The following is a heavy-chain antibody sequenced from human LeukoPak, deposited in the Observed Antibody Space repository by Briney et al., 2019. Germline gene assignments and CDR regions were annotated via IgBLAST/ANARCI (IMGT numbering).Heavy chain of an antibody. D-gene: IGHD3-3*01. V-gene: IGHV1-18*01. CDR2: ISAYNGNT. CDR1: GYTFTSYG. CDR3: ARDGTIFGVVTD. Sequence: ASVKVSCKASGYTFTSYGISWVRQAPGQGLERMGWISAYNGNTNYAQKLQGRVTMTTDTSTSTAYMGLRSLRSDDTAVYYCARDGTIFGVVTDWGQGTLVTVSS. J-gene: IGHJ4*02.